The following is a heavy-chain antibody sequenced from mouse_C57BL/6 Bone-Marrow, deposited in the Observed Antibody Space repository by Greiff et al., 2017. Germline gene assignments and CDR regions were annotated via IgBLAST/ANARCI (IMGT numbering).Heavy chain of an antibody. CDR1: GYTFTDYY. V-gene: IGHV1-19*01. D-gene: IGHD1-1*01. Sequence: VQLQQSGPVLVKPGASVKMSCKASGYTFTDYYMNWVKQSHGKSLEWIGVINPYNGGTSYNQKFKGKATLTVDKSSSTAYMELNSLTSEDSAVYYCARSHYYYYAMDYWGQGTSVTVSS. CDR3: ARSHYYYYAMDY. J-gene: IGHJ4*01. CDR2: INPYNGGT.